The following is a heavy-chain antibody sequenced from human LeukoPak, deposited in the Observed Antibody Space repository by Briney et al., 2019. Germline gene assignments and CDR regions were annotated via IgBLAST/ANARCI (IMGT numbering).Heavy chain of an antibody. D-gene: IGHD3-3*01. CDR1: GGSISSYY. V-gene: IGHV4-59*12. CDR2: IFYTGST. Sequence: SETLSLTCTVSGGSISSYYWSWIRQPPGKGLEWIGYIFYTGSTNYNPSLKSRVTISVLTSKNRFSLKLSSVTAADTAVYYCARGERYDFHFDYWGQGTLVTVSS. J-gene: IGHJ4*02. CDR3: ARGERYDFHFDY.